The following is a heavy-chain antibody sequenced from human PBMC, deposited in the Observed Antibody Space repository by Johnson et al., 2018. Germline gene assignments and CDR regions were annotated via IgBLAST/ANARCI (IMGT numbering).Heavy chain of an antibody. CDR3: AKAVGSGYDDMDV. J-gene: IGHJ6*03. CDR1: GVSITDDY. Sequence: QVQLRESGPGLVKPTESLSLRCTVSGVSITDDYWIWIRQPPGKGLEWIGYISYSGNTKYNPSFDSRVTISVDTSKTQFSLRLSSVTAADTAIYYCAKAVGSGYDDMDVWGKGTTVTVSS. D-gene: IGHD1-26*01. CDR2: ISYSGNT. V-gene: IGHV4-59*01.